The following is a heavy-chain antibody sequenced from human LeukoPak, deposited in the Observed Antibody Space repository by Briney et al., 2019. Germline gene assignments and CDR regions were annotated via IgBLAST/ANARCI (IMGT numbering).Heavy chain of an antibody. V-gene: IGHV1-69*13. CDR1: GGTFSIYA. CDR2: IIPIFGTA. J-gene: IGHJ4*02. CDR3: ARDPGGSFPGTFDY. D-gene: IGHD4-23*01. Sequence: SVKVSCKASGGTFSIYAISWVRQAPGQGLEWMGGIIPIFGTAYYAQKFQGRVTITADESTSTAYMELSSLRSEDTAVYYCARDPGGSFPGTFDYWGQGTLVTVSS.